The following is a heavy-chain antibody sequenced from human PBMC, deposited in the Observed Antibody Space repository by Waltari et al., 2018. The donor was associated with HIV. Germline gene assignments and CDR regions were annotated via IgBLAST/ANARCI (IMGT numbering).Heavy chain of an antibody. CDR3: VRDGFGFDF. CDR2: TYFRCRCSF. CDR1: GDSVSSDSAA. V-gene: IGHV6-1*01. Sequence: LKQSGPRLIEPSQTLSMTCAVSGDSVSSDSAAWNWVRQSRGGGPEWRVKTYFRCRCSFDYGIDVKSRMTINVDPSTNQFSLYVTSTTPGDTATYYCVRDGFGFDFWSQGILVTVS. J-gene: IGHJ4*01. D-gene: IGHD3-3*01.